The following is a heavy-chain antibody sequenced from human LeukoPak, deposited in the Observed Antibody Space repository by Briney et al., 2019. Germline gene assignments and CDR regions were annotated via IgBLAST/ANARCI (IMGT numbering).Heavy chain of an antibody. D-gene: IGHD3-16*01. CDR3: ARDDALGDNALDI. CDR2: ILNDGSQE. Sequence: GRSLRLSCAASGFTFSSYGMHWVRQAPGKGLEWVAVILNDGSQEKYADSVKGRFTISRDNSKNTLFLQMKSLRAEDTAVYYCARDDALGDNALDIWGQGTMVTVSS. CDR1: GFTFSSYG. J-gene: IGHJ3*02. V-gene: IGHV3-33*01.